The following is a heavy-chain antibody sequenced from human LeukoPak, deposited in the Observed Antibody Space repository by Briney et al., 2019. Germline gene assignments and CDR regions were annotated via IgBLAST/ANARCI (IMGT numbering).Heavy chain of an antibody. V-gene: IGHV4-39*01. D-gene: IGHD5-12*01. CDR3: ARHVGYTPFDY. Sequence: SDTLSLTCTVSGGSISSSTYYWGWIRQPPGKGLEWIGSIYYSRNTYYNPSLKSRVTISVGTSKNQFSLRLSSVTAADTAVYYCARHVGYTPFDYWGQGTLV. J-gene: IGHJ4*02. CDR2: IYYSRNT. CDR1: GGSISSSTYY.